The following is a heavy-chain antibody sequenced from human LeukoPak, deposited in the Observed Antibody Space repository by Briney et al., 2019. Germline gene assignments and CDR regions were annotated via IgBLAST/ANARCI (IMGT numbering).Heavy chain of an antibody. V-gene: IGHV3-23*01. CDR3: ARGAWSSGRYSLGSDCFDF. CDR2: ISASAGST. J-gene: IGHJ4*02. CDR1: GFTFSSYA. Sequence: GGSLRLSCAASGFTFSSYAMSWVRQAPGKGLEWVSTISASAGSTYYADSVKGRFTVSRDNSKNTLYLQMNSLRAEDTAVYYCARGAWSSGRYSLGSDCFDFWGQGTLVTVSS. D-gene: IGHD1-26*01.